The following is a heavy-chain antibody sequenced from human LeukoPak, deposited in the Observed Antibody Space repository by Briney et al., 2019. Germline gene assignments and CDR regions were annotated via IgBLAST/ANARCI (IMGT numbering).Heavy chain of an antibody. CDR2: IYSGGST. V-gene: IGHV3-53*01. J-gene: IGHJ6*02. Sequence: GGSLRLSCAASGFTVSSNYMSWVRQAPGKGLEWVSVIYSGGSTYYADSVKGRFTISRDNSKNTLYLQMNSLRAEDTAVYYCARGSWYYDSSGYSVFGMDVWGQGTTVTVSS. D-gene: IGHD3-22*01. CDR1: GFTVSSNY. CDR3: ARGSWYYDSSGYSVFGMDV.